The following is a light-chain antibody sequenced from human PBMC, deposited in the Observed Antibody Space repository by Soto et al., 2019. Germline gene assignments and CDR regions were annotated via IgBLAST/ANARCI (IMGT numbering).Light chain of an antibody. Sequence: QSALTQPASVSGSPGQSVTISCSGSSSDVGAYNYVSWYQRHPGKAPKLMIYDVTNRPSGVSNRFSGSKSGNTASLTISGLRAEDGADYFCSSYTSSSTVVFGGGTKLTVL. CDR3: SSYTSSSTVV. CDR1: SSDVGAYNY. V-gene: IGLV2-14*01. CDR2: DVT. J-gene: IGLJ3*02.